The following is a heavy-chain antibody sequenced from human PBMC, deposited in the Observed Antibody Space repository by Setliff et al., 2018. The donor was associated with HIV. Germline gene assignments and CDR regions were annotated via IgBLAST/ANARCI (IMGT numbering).Heavy chain of an antibody. V-gene: IGHV1-18*01. D-gene: IGHD6-13*01. J-gene: IGHJ3*02. Sequence: ASVKVSCKASGYTFTSYGISWVRQAPGQGLERMGWISAYNGNTNYAQKLQGRVTMTTDTSTSTAYMELRSLRSDDTAVYYCARDPPLAAAGGPDAFDIWGQGTMVTVSS. CDR2: ISAYNGNT. CDR3: ARDPPLAAAGGPDAFDI. CDR1: GYTFTSYG.